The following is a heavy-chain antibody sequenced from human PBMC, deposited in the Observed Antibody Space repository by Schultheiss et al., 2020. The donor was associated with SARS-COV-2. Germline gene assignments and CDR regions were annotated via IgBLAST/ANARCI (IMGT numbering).Heavy chain of an antibody. D-gene: IGHD3-10*01. J-gene: IGHJ4*02. CDR3: TTDHYYGSGSYVY. Sequence: ETLSLTCAVYGGSFSGYYWSWIRQPPGKGLEWVGRIKSKTDGGTTDYAAPVKGRFTISRDDSKNTLYLQMNSLKTEDTAVYYCTTDHYYGSGSYVYWGQGTLVTVSS. CDR1: GGSFSGYY. CDR2: IKSKTDGGTT. V-gene: IGHV3-15*01.